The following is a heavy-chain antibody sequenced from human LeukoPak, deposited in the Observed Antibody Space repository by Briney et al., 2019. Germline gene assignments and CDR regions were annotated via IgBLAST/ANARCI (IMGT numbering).Heavy chain of an antibody. D-gene: IGHD3-9*01. CDR2: ISSSGSTI. V-gene: IGHV3-11*01. CDR3: ARQGVATYYDILTGYLPGWFDP. CDR1: GFTFGDYY. J-gene: IGHJ5*02. Sequence: GGSLRLSCAASGFTFGDYYMSWIRQAPGKGLEWVSYISSSGSTIYYADSVKGRFTISRDNAKNSLYLQMNSLRAEDTAVYYCARQGVATYYDILTGYLPGWFDPWGQGTLVTVSS.